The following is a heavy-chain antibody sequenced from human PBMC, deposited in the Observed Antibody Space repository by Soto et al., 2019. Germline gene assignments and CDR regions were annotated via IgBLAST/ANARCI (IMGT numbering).Heavy chain of an antibody. CDR1: GYTFIGYY. CDR2: INPNSGGT. J-gene: IGHJ6*02. CDR3: ARVGGGLASLGYYGMDV. Sequence: QVQLVQSGAEVKKTGASVKVSCKASGYTFIGYYIHWVRQAPGQGLEWMGWINPNSGGTNYAQRFQGRGTMTRDRANSTAEMELSRLKSDDTAVYYWARVGGGLASLGYYGMDVWGQGTTVTVSS. V-gene: IGHV1-2*02. D-gene: IGHD3-10*01.